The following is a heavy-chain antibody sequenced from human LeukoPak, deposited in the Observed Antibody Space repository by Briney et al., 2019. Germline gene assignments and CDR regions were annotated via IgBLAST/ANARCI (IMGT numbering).Heavy chain of an antibody. CDR1: GFTFSNAW. CDR2: IKSKTDGGPT. Sequence: GVSLRLSCAASGFTFSNAWMSWVRQAPAKGLEWVGRIKSKTDGGPTDYAAPVKGRFTISRDDSKNTLYLQMNSLKTEDTAVYYCTIDGFSWGRGTLDSV. V-gene: IGHV3-15*01. CDR3: TIDGFS. J-gene: IGHJ4*02.